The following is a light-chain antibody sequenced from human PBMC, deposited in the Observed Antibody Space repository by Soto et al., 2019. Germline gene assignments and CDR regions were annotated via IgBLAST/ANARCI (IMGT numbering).Light chain of an antibody. CDR3: QHCHDWPPAFT. CDR2: GAS. CDR1: QSLSRN. Sequence: EILMTQSPATLSVSPGERATLSCRASQSLSRNLAWYQQKPGQAPRLLIYGASTRASGIPARFSGSGSGTEFTLTISSLQSEDFALSYCQHCHDWPPAFTFGPGTKVDL. V-gene: IGKV3-15*01. J-gene: IGKJ3*01.